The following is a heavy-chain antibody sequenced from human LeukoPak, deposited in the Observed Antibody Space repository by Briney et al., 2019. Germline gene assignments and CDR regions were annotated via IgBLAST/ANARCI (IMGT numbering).Heavy chain of an antibody. J-gene: IGHJ4*02. D-gene: IGHD3-10*01. CDR1: GGTFSSYA. V-gene: IGHV1-69*13. CDR3: ARERGYGSGSYLFDY. CDR2: IIPIFGTA. Sequence: GASVKVSCKAAGGTFSSYAISLVRQGPGQGLGWMGGIIPIFGTANYAQKFQGRVTITADESTSTAYMELSSLRSEDTAVYYCARERGYGSGSYLFDYWGQGTLVTVSS.